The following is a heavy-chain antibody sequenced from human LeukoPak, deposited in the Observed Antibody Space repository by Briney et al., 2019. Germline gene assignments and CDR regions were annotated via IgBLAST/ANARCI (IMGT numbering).Heavy chain of an antibody. CDR2: ISGSGGST. CDR3: AKRAAFWSGYYYYFDY. Sequence: GGSLRLSCAASGFTLSSYAMSWVRQAPGKGLEWVSAISGSGGSTYYADSVKGRFTISRDNSKNTLYLQMNSLRAEDTAVYYCAKRAAFWSGYYYYFDYWGQGTLVTVSS. J-gene: IGHJ4*02. D-gene: IGHD3-3*01. CDR1: GFTLSSYA. V-gene: IGHV3-23*01.